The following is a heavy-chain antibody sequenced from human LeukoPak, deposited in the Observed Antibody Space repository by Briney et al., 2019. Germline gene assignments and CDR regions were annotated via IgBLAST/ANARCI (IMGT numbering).Heavy chain of an antibody. CDR2: ISWNSGSI. Sequence: PGGSLRLSCAASGFTFDDYAMHWVRQAPGKGLEWVSGISWNSGSIGYADSVKGRFTISRDNSKNTLYLQMNSLRAEDTAVYYCAKDKLYGGGQGTLVTVSS. D-gene: IGHD3-10*02. J-gene: IGHJ4*02. CDR1: GFTFDDYA. CDR3: AKDKLYG. V-gene: IGHV3-9*01.